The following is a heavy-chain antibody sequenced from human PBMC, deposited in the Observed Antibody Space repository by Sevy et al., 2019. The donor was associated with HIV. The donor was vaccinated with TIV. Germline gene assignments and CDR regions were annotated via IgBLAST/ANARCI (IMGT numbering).Heavy chain of an antibody. D-gene: IGHD6-13*01. CDR1: GFTFSSYW. J-gene: IGHJ4*02. Sequence: GGSLRLSCAASGFTFSSYWMSWVRQAPGKGLEWVANIKQDGSEEYYVDSVKGRFTISRDNAKNSLYLQMNSLRAEDTAVYYCAISTSSSSLFDYWGQGTLVTVSS. CDR3: AISTSSSSLFDY. V-gene: IGHV3-7*03. CDR2: IKQDGSEE.